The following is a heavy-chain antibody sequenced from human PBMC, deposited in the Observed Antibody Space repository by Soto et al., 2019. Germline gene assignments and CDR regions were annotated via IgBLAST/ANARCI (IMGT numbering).Heavy chain of an antibody. CDR1: GGSISSGGYY. CDR3: ARTRVVTIFGPRDGRGNAFDI. V-gene: IGHV4-31*03. J-gene: IGHJ3*02. D-gene: IGHD3-3*01. Sequence: SETLSLTCTVSGGSISSGGYYWSWILQHPGKGLEWIGYIYYSGSTYYNPSLKSRVTISVDTSKNQFSLKLSSVTAADTAVYYCARTRVVTIFGPRDGRGNAFDIWGQGTMVTVSS. CDR2: IYYSGST.